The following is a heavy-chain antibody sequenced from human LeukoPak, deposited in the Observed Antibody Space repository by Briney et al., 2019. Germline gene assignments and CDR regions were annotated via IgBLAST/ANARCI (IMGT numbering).Heavy chain of an antibody. CDR2: INSHSGGT. CDR3: ASSGYCSGGICHSAERTGFDY. J-gene: IGHJ4*02. V-gene: IGHV1-2*02. D-gene: IGHD2-15*01. Sequence: GASVRVSCKASGYTFNGYYMHWVRQAPGQGLEWMGWINSHSGGTNYAQKFQGRVTMTWDTSISTAYMELSRLRSGDTAVYYCASSGYCSGGICHSAERTGFDYWGQGTLVTVSS. CDR1: GYTFNGYY.